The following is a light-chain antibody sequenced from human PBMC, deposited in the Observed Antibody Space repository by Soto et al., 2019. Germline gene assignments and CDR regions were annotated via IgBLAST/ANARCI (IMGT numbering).Light chain of an antibody. CDR2: DAS. J-gene: IGKJ5*01. CDR3: QQRSNWPPIT. V-gene: IGKV3-11*01. Sequence: EIVFTQSPATLSLSPGERATLSCRASQSVSSYLAWHQQKPGQAPRLLIYDASNRATGVPARFSGSGSGTDVTLTISSLEPEDFAVYYCQQRSNWPPITFGQGTRLEIK. CDR1: QSVSSY.